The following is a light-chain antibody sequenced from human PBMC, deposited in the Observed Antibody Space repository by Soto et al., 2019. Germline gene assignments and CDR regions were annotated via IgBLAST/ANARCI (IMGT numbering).Light chain of an antibody. Sequence: DVVLTQCPLSLSVTPGQPASVSCXSTQXLLHIAGQTHLFWYLQKPGQSPQLLIYEVANRFSGVPDRFSGSGSGTDFTLTISRVEAEDVGLYYCFQSTHLPPTFGQGTRLEIK. V-gene: IGKV2D-29*02. CDR2: EVA. J-gene: IGKJ5*01. CDR3: FQSTHLPPT. CDR1: QXLLHIAGQTH.